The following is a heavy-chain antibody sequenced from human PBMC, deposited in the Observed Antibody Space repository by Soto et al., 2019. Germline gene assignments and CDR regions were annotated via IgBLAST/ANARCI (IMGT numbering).Heavy chain of an antibody. D-gene: IGHD1-20*01. Sequence: HPGGCLRLSCAASGFIFSIYGMHWVRQAPGKGLEWVAIIWYDGSNKYYADSVKGRFTISRDNSKNTLYLQMNSLRAEDTAVYYCATDGVRHNWNDEPHWFDPWGQGTLVTVSS. CDR2: IWYDGSNK. CDR3: ATDGVRHNWNDEPHWFDP. V-gene: IGHV3-33*01. J-gene: IGHJ5*02. CDR1: GFIFSIYG.